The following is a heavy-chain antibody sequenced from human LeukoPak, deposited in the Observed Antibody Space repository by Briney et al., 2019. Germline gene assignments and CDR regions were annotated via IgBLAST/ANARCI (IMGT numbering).Heavy chain of an antibody. CDR1: GYTFTTYE. J-gene: IGHJ4*02. Sequence: GESLKVSCKASGYTFTTYEIHWVRQATGQGLEWMGWMNPNSGNTAYVQKFQGRLTFTRTTSINTAYMELSSLRSEDTAVYYCARGASRSFDYWGQGTLVTVSS. V-gene: IGHV1-8*03. CDR2: MNPNSGNT. CDR3: ARGASRSFDY.